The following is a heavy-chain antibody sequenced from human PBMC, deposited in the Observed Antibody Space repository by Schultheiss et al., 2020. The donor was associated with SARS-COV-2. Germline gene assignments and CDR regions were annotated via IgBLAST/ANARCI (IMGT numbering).Heavy chain of an antibody. CDR1: GGSISTYY. Sequence: SETLSLTCTVSGGSISTYYWSWIRQPPGKGLEWIGYIYYSGSTNYNPSLKSRVTISVDTSKNQFSLKLSSVTAADTAVYYCARAKDYGDYRDSYYYGMDVWGQGTTVTVSS. V-gene: IGHV4-59*12. J-gene: IGHJ6*02. CDR2: IYYSGST. CDR3: ARAKDYGDYRDSYYYGMDV. D-gene: IGHD4-17*01.